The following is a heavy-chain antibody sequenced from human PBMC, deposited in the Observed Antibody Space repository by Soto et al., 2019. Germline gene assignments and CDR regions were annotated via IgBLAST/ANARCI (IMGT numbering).Heavy chain of an antibody. Sequence: GESLKISCKGSGYSFTSYWIRWVRQMPGKGLEWMGRIDPSDSYTNYSPSFQGHVTISADKSISTAYLQWSSLKASDTAMYYCASPHTTIFGGDYYGMDVWGQGTTVTAP. J-gene: IGHJ6*02. V-gene: IGHV5-10-1*01. D-gene: IGHD3-3*01. CDR1: GYSFTSYW. CDR2: IDPSDSYT. CDR3: ASPHTTIFGGDYYGMDV.